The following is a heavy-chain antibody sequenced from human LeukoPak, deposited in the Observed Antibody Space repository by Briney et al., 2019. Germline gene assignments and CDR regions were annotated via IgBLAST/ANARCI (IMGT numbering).Heavy chain of an antibody. CDR3: ARSTSTVAGTRVYFDY. V-gene: IGHV2-5*02. CDR1: GFSLRTNGVG. D-gene: IGHD6-19*01. CDR2: IYWDDDK. J-gene: IGHJ4*02. Sequence: SGPTLVNPTQTLTLTCTFSGFSLRTNGVGVGWIRQPPGKALEWLALIYWDDDKRYSPSLKSRLTVTKDTSKNQVVLTVTNMDPVDTATYYCARSTSTVAGTRVYFDYWGQGTLVTVSS.